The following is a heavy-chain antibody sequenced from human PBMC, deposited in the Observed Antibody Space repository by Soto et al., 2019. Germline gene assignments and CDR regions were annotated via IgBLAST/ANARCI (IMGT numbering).Heavy chain of an antibody. CDR2: ISYDGSDK. J-gene: IGHJ4*02. CDR3: VGGQYYVDY. Sequence: QVQLVESGGGVVQPGRSLRLSCAASGFPFTSYGMHWVREGPDKGLEWVAIISYDGSDKYYADSVKGRFTISRDNSKNPLYLQMNSLRPEDTALYYCVGGQYYVDYRGQGTLVIVSS. CDR1: GFPFTSYG. D-gene: IGHD3-10*01. V-gene: IGHV3-30*03.